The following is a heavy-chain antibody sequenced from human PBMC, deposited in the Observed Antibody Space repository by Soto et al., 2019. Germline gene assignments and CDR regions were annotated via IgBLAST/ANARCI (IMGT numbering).Heavy chain of an antibody. J-gene: IGHJ3*02. Sequence: GGSLRLSCAASGFTFSSYAMHWVRQAPGKGLEYVSAISSNGGSTYYANSVKGRFTISRDNSKNTLYLQMGSLRAEDMAGYYWASLSPDDAFDIWGQGTMVTVSS. CDR3: ASLSPDDAFDI. V-gene: IGHV3-64*01. CDR1: GFTFSSYA. CDR2: ISSNGGST.